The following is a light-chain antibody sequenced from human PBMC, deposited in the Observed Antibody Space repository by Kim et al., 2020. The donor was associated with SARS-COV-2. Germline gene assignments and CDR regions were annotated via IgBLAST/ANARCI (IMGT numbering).Light chain of an antibody. J-gene: IGKJ4*01. Sequence: EKVMTQSPATLSVSPGERATLSCRASQSVTNNLAWYQQKPGQAPRLLIYDASTRATGIPDRFSGSGSGTEFTLTISSLQSEDFAVYYCQQFNSWPLTFGGGIKVDIK. CDR2: DAS. CDR1: QSVTNN. V-gene: IGKV3-15*01. CDR3: QQFNSWPLT.